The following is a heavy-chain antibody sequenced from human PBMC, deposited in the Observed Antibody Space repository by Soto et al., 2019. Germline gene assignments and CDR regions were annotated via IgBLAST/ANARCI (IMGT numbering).Heavy chain of an antibody. V-gene: IGHV3-33*01. Sequence: QPGGSLRLSCAASGFTLSSYGMHWVRQAPGKGLEWVAVIWYDGSNKYYADSVKGRFTISRDNSKNTLYLQMNSLRAEDTAVYYCARGKIHDYGDLGSFDYWGQGTLVTVSS. CDR1: GFTLSSYG. CDR2: IWYDGSNK. D-gene: IGHD4-17*01. CDR3: ARGKIHDYGDLGSFDY. J-gene: IGHJ4*02.